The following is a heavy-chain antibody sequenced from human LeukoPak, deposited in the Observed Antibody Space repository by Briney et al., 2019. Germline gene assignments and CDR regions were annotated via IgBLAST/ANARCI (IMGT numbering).Heavy chain of an antibody. Sequence: GGSLRLSCAASGFTFSSYAISWVRQAPGKGLEWVSAISASGGSTYYADSVKGRFTISRDNSKNTLYLQMNSLRAEDTAVYYCARAEWPSLLPQGWGQGTLVTVSS. V-gene: IGHV3-23*01. CDR2: ISASGGST. D-gene: IGHD3-10*01. CDR1: GFTFSSYA. CDR3: ARAEWPSLLPQG. J-gene: IGHJ4*02.